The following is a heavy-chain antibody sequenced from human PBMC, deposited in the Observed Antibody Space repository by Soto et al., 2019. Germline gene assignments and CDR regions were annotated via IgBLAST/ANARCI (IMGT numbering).Heavy chain of an antibody. CDR3: ARSPGVFDY. V-gene: IGHV1-69*06. J-gene: IGHJ4*02. CDR1: GGTFSSLA. Sequence: QVQLVQSGAEVKKPGSSVKVSCKASGGTFSSLAISWVRQAPGQGLEWMGGLVPVFGTANYAQKFQDRVTITEDKSTSTSNMELSSLRSEDTAVYYCARSPGVFDYWGQGTLVTVSS. D-gene: IGHD3-10*01. CDR2: LVPVFGTA.